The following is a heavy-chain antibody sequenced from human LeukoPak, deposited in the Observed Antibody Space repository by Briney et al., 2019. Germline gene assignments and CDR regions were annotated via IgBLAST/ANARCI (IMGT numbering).Heavy chain of an antibody. CDR3: ARHRAYSSSCPFDY. V-gene: IGHV4-59*08. CDR1: GGSISSLY. J-gene: IGHJ4*02. Sequence: SELMSLTCSVSGGSISSLYWSWIRQPPGKGLEWIGYIYYTGSTNYKPSLKSRVTMFVDMSKNQFSLRLSSVTAADTAVYYCARHRAYSSSCPFDYWGQGTLGSPS. CDR2: IYYTGST. D-gene: IGHD6-6*01.